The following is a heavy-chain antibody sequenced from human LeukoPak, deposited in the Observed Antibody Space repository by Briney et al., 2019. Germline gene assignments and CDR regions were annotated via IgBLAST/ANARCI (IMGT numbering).Heavy chain of an antibody. D-gene: IGHD6-19*01. J-gene: IGHJ4*02. CDR2: IYYSGST. Sequence: PSETLSLTCTVSGGSISSSSYYWGWIRQPPGKGLEWIGSIYYSGSTYYNPSLKSRVTISVDTSKNQFSLKLSSVTAADTAVYYCARDRAGGKNKDIAVAGPYFDYWGQGTLVTVSS. CDR1: GGSISSSSYY. CDR3: ARDRAGGKNKDIAVAGPYFDY. V-gene: IGHV4-39*07.